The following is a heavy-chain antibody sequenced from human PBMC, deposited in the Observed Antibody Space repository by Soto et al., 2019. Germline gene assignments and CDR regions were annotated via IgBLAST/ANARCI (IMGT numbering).Heavy chain of an antibody. CDR3: ARGSIYNFDSSGTEVWFDP. J-gene: IGHJ5*02. Sequence: WVRQAPGEGLEWIGSIYYSGSTYYNPSLKSRVTISVDTSKNQFSLKLSSVTAADTAVYYCARGSIYNFDSSGTEVWFDPWGQGTLVTVSS. V-gene: IGHV4-39*01. D-gene: IGHD3-22*01. CDR2: IYYSGST.